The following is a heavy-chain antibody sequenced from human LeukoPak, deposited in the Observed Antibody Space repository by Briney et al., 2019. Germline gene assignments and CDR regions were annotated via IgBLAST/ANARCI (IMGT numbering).Heavy chain of an antibody. D-gene: IGHD6-13*01. J-gene: IGHJ4*02. CDR1: GFTFSTYA. CDR3: ASPGRYSSSWSPYFDY. V-gene: IGHV3-23*01. CDR2: ISGSGDNT. Sequence: GGSLRLSCAASGFTFSTYAMTWVRQAPGKGLEWVSTISGSGDNTYYADSVKGRFTISRDNSKNTLYLQMNSLRAEDTAVYYCASPGRYSSSWSPYFDYWGQGTLVTVSS.